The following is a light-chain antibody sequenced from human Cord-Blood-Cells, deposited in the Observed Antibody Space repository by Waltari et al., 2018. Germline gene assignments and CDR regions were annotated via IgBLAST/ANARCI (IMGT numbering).Light chain of an antibody. V-gene: IGKV3-11*01. CDR2: DAS. J-gene: IGKJ1*01. CDR3: QQRSNWQT. CDR1: QSVSSY. Sequence: EIVLTQSPATLSLSPGERATLSCRASQSVSSYLVWYQQKPGQAPRLLIYDASNRATGIPARFSGSGSGTDFTLTISSLEPEDFAVYYCQQRSNWQTFGQGTKVEIK.